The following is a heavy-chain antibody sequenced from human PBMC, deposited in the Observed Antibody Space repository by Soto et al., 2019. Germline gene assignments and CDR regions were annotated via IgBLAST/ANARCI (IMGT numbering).Heavy chain of an antibody. CDR3: ARGVGLVTSHDNPLGLDP. Sequence: QVQLVQSGAEVKKPGSSVKVSCKASGGTFSSYAISWVRQAPGQGLEWMGGIIPIFGTANYAQKFQGRVTITADESTSTAYMELSSLRSEDTAVYYCARGVGLVTSHDNPLGLDPGGQGTLVTVSS. CDR2: IIPIFGTA. CDR1: GGTFSSYA. D-gene: IGHD3-16*01. V-gene: IGHV1-69*12. J-gene: IGHJ5*02.